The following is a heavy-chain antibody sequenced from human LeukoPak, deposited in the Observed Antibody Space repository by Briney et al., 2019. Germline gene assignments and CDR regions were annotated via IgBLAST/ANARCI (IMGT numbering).Heavy chain of an antibody. CDR3: ARSPSGGWDFDY. CDR1: GFTFSSYG. V-gene: IGHV3-21*01. D-gene: IGHD3-16*01. Sequence: GGSLRLSCAASGFTFSSYGMHWVRQAPGKGLEWVSSISSSSTYIYYGDSVKGRFTISRDNAKNSLYLQINSLRAEDTAVYYCARSPSGGWDFDYWGQGTLVAVSS. J-gene: IGHJ4*02. CDR2: ISSSSTYI.